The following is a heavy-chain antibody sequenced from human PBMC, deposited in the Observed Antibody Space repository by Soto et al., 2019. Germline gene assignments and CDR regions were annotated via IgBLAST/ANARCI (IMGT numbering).Heavy chain of an antibody. J-gene: IGHJ5*02. V-gene: IGHV4-59*01. CDR2: IFYSGTT. CDR3: ARENSRWFDP. CDR1: GGSISSYY. Sequence: SETLSLTCTVSGGSISSYYWSWIRQPPGKGLEWIGYIFYSGTTSYNPSLKSRLTISIDTSKSQLSLKLTSVTAADTAVYYCARENSRWFDPWGQGTLVTVSS.